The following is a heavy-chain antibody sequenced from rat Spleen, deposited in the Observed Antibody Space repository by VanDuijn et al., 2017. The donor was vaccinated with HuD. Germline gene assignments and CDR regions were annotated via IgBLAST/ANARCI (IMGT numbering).Heavy chain of an antibody. J-gene: IGHJ2*01. Sequence: QVQLKESGPGLVQPSQTLSLTCTVSGFSLISNSVSWVRQPPGKGLEWMGAIWSGGSTAYNSALKSRLSISRDTSKTQVFLKMNSLQTEDTAIYYCSRDQLGAGFDYWGQGVMVTVSS. CDR1: GFSLISNS. D-gene: IGHD5-1*01. CDR3: SRDQLGAGFDY. V-gene: IGHV2-15*01. CDR2: IWSGGST.